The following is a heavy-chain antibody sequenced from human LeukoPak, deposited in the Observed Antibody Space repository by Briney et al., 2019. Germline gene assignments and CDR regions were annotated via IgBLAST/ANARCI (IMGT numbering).Heavy chain of an antibody. CDR1: GYTLTELS. CDR2: FDPEDGET. CDR3: ATDSPLTIFGVVSIYDGSFDY. J-gene: IGHJ4*02. D-gene: IGHD3-3*01. V-gene: IGHV1-24*01. Sequence: ASVKVSCKVSGYTLTELSMHWVRQAPGKGLEWMGGFDPEDGETIYAQKFQGRVTMTEDTSTDTAYMELSSLRSEDTAVYYCATDSPLTIFGVVSIYDGSFDYWGQGTLVTVSS.